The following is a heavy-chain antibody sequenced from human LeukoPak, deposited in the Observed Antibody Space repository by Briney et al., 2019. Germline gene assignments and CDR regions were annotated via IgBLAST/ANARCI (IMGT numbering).Heavy chain of an antibody. V-gene: IGHV4-34*01. J-gene: IGHJ3*02. D-gene: IGHD3-9*01. CDR2: INHSGST. CDR1: GWSFSGYY. CDR3: ARRNYDILTGYYYRGAFDI. Sequence: PSETLSLTGAGYGWSFSGYYWSWIRQPPGKGLEWIGEINHSGSTNYNPSLMSRVTISVDTSKNQFSLKLSSVTAADAALYYCARRNYDILTGYYYRGAFDIWGQGTMVTVSS.